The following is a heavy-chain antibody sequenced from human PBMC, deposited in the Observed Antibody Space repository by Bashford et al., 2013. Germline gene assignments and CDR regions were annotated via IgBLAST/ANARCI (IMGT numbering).Heavy chain of an antibody. V-gene: IGHV3-23*01. CDR1: RFSFSSYA. D-gene: IGHD6-19*01. Sequence: GGSLRLSCVASRFSFSSYAMSWVRQAPGKGLEWVSGVSGSGDQTFYEDSVKGRFTISRDNSENTLYLQMNSLRVEDTGVYFCLTSSGSPKFGYWGQGTLVTVSS. CDR3: LTSSGSPKFGY. CDR2: VSGSGDQT. J-gene: IGHJ4*02.